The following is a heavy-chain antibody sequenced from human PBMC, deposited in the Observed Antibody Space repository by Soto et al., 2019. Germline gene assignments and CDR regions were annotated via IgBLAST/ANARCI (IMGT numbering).Heavy chain of an antibody. J-gene: IGHJ4*02. CDR1: GGSISSSSYY. Sequence: PSETLSLTCTVSGGSISSSSYYWGWIRQPPGKGLEWIGNIYYSGSTYYNPSLKSRVTISVDRSKNQFSLKLSSVTAADTAVYYCARANWYSEYWGQGTLVTVSS. V-gene: IGHV4-39*07. D-gene: IGHD7-27*01. CDR2: IYYSGST. CDR3: ARANWYSEY.